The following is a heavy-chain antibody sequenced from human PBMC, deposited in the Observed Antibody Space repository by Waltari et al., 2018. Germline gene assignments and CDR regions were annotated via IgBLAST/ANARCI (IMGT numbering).Heavy chain of an antibody. Sequence: EVQLVESGGGLVQPGGSLRLSGAASGFPVSRYWMRWVRQAPGKGLEWVANIKEDGSEKSYVDSVKGRFTISRDNAKNSLSLQMNSLRAEDMAVYYCARISSTATRDSWGRGTLVTVSS. V-gene: IGHV3-7*01. CDR1: GFPVSRYW. J-gene: IGHJ4*02. CDR3: ARISSTATRDS. CDR2: IKEDGSEK. D-gene: IGHD6-6*01.